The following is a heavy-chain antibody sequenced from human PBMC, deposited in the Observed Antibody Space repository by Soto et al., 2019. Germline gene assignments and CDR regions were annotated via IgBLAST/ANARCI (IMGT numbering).Heavy chain of an antibody. J-gene: IGHJ4*02. CDR3: TKDRRSSGWHLGYCDY. V-gene: IGHV3-30*18. CDR2: ISYDGSDK. CDR1: GFTFSTYG. D-gene: IGHD6-19*01. Sequence: VQLVESGGGVVQPGRSLRLSCAASGFTFSTYGMHWVRQAPGKGLEWVAVISYDGSDKYYADSVKGRFTISRDDSKNTLYLQLNSLRAEDTAVYYCTKDRRSSGWHLGYCDYWGQGTLVTVSS.